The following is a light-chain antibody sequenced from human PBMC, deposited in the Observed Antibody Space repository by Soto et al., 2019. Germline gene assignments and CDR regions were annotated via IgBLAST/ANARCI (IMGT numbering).Light chain of an antibody. V-gene: IGKV1-9*01. CDR1: QGIRNY. CDR3: QYLNSFPLT. CDR2: LAS. J-gene: IGKJ4*01. Sequence: IQLTQSPSSLSASVGDRVTITCRASQGIRNYLAWYQQKPGKAPNLLIYLASTLQGGVPSRFSGSGSGTDFSLTISSLQPEDVATYYCQYLNSFPLTFGGGTKVEFK.